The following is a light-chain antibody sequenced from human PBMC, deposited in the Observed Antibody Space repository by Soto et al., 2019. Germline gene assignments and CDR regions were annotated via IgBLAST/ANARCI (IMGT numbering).Light chain of an antibody. CDR1: SSDVGGYNY. V-gene: IGLV2-14*01. CDR2: DVS. CDR3: SSYAGSSALAV. J-gene: IGLJ2*01. Sequence: QSALTQPAPVSGSPGQSITISCTGTSSDVGGYNYVSWYQQHPGKAPKLMIYDVSNRPSGVSNRFSGSKSGNTASLTISGLQAEDEVDYYCSSYAGSSALAVFGGGTKVTVL.